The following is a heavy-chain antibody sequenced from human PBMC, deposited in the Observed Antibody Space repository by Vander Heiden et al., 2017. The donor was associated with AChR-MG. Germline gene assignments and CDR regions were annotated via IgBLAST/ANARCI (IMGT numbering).Heavy chain of an antibody. J-gene: IGHJ4*02. CDR1: GFTFTNYA. V-gene: IGHV3-33*01. D-gene: IGHD3-16*01. CDR2: IWYDESKT. Sequence: QVQLLESGGGVVQPGRSLRLSCAASGFTFTNYAMHWGRQAPGKGLEWVAVIWYDESKTYYTDSVKGRFTISRDTSKNTLYLQMNSLRDEDTAVYYCARDYAAIDYWGQGTLVTVSS. CDR3: ARDYAAIDY.